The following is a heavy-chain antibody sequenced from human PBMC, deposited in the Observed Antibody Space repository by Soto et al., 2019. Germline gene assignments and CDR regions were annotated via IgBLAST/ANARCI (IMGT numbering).Heavy chain of an antibody. Sequence: GGSLRLSCTASGFTIVDYYGSWIRQAPGKGLEWVSYISSSGSTIYYADSVKGLFTISRDNAKNSLYLQINSLRAEDTAVYYCARGYDFWSGYYCPYGMDVWGQGTTVTVSS. J-gene: IGHJ6*02. CDR3: ARGYDFWSGYYCPYGMDV. CDR1: GFTIVDYY. CDR2: ISSSGSTI. D-gene: IGHD3-3*01. V-gene: IGHV3-11*04.